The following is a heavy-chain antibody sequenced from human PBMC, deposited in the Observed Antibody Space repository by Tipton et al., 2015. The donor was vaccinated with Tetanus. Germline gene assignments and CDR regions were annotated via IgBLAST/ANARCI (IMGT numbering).Heavy chain of an antibody. V-gene: IGHV4-39*01. CDR1: GGSVRGGTFY. Sequence: LRLSCTVSGGSVRGGTFYWGWIRQPPGKGLEWIGSIYESGDTYYIPSLKSRVTISVDTSKNQFSLNLNSMSDADTCVYYCARNQGGYFPPFEYWGQGNLATVPS. CDR2: IYESGDT. D-gene: IGHD2-21*02. J-gene: IGHJ4*02. CDR3: ARNQGGYFPPFEY.